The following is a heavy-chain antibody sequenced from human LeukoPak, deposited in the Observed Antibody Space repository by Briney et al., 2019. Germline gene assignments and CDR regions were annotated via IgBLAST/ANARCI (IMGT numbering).Heavy chain of an antibody. Sequence: GGSLRLSCAASGFTFSSYAMSWVRRAPGKGLEWVSAISGSGGSTYYADSVKGRFTISRDNSKNTLYLQMNSLRAEDTAVYYCAKGSRKIGIFGVVIRNWFDPWGQGTLVTVSS. V-gene: IGHV3-23*01. CDR2: ISGSGGST. D-gene: IGHD3-3*01. CDR3: AKGSRKIGIFGVVIRNWFDP. J-gene: IGHJ5*02. CDR1: GFTFSSYA.